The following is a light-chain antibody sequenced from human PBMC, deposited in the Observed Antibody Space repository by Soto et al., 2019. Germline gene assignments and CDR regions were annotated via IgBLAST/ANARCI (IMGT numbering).Light chain of an antibody. Sequence: QSLLSHPASVSRSPGHSITISCTGTSSDVGGYNYVSWYQQHPGKAPKLMIYEVSNRPSGVSNRFSGSKSGNTASLTISGLQAEEEADYYCSSYTSSSNYVFGTGTKVTVL. CDR3: SSYTSSSNYV. J-gene: IGLJ1*01. V-gene: IGLV2-14*01. CDR2: EVS. CDR1: SSDVGGYNY.